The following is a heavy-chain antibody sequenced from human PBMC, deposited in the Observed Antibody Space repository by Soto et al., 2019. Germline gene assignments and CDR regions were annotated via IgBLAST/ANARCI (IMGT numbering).Heavy chain of an antibody. V-gene: IGHV3-23*01. CDR1: GFTFSSYA. Sequence: EVQLLESGGGLVQPGGSLRLSCAASGFTFSSYAMSWVRQVPGKGLEWVSAISGTGANTNSADSVKGRFTISRDNSKNTLYLQMNSLGADDAAVYYCATLRFCTSSSCYGREGGYWGQGTLVTVSS. CDR3: ATLRFCTSSSCYGREGGY. J-gene: IGHJ4*02. D-gene: IGHD2-2*01. CDR2: ISGTGANT.